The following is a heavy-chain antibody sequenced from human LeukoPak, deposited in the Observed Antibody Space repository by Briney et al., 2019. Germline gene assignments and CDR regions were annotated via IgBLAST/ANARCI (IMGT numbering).Heavy chain of an antibody. Sequence: SVTVSCKASGGSFTFTSHAISWVRQTPGQGLEWMGGLIPIYGSANYAQKFQGRVTITSDESTRTVYMELSSLRPEDSAVYYCAGFFYDNSGDAFDIWGQGTMVTVPS. CDR1: GGSFTFTSHA. V-gene: IGHV1-69*13. J-gene: IGHJ3*02. CDR3: AGFFYDNSGDAFDI. D-gene: IGHD3-22*01. CDR2: LIPIYGSA.